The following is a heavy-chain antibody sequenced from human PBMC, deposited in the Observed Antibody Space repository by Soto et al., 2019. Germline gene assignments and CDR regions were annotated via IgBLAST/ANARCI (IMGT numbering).Heavy chain of an antibody. V-gene: IGHV3-30*12. Sequence: GGSLRLSCAAYGFTFSSYGMHWVRQAPGKGLEWVAVISYDGSNKYYADSVKGRFTISRDNSKNTLYLQMNSLRAEDTAVYYCASLSSGWYYYYGMDVWGQGTTVTVSS. J-gene: IGHJ6*02. CDR2: ISYDGSNK. CDR3: ASLSSGWYYYYGMDV. D-gene: IGHD6-19*01. CDR1: GFTFSSYG.